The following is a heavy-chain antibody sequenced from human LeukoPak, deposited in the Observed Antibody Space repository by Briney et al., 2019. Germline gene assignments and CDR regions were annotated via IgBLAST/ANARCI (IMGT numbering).Heavy chain of an antibody. Sequence: PGGSLRLSCAASGFTFSNYWMHWVRQAPGKGLVWVSRLNADGNSITYADSVRGRFTISRDNAKNSLYLQMNSLRAEDTAVYYCARLGNYYDSSGYYHALYYYYMDVWGKGTTVTISS. V-gene: IGHV3-74*01. CDR3: ARLGNYYDSSGYYHALYYYYMDV. CDR1: GFTFSNYW. D-gene: IGHD3-22*01. CDR2: LNADGNSI. J-gene: IGHJ6*03.